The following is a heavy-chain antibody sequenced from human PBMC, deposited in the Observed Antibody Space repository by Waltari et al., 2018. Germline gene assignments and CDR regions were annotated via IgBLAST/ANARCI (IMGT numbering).Heavy chain of an antibody. CDR3: ARRGYSGYAIFDY. V-gene: IGHV4-38-2*01. CDR2: IYQSGST. CDR1: GSPLSSGYY. J-gene: IGHJ4*02. D-gene: IGHD5-12*01. Sequence: QVQLQESGPGLLKPSETLSLPCAVSGSPLSSGYYWGCPRQPPGKGLEWMGSIYQSGSTYYNPSLKSRVTISVDTSKNQFSLKLSSVTAADTAVYYCARRGYSGYAIFDYWGQGTLVTVSS.